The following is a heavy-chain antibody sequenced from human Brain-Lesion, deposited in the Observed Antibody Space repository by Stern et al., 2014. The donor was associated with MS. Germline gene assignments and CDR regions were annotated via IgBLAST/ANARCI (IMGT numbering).Heavy chain of an antibody. J-gene: IGHJ4*02. V-gene: IGHV2-26*01. CDR1: GFSLSNAAMG. D-gene: IGHD2-15*01. Sequence: QVPLKESGPVLVKPSETLTLTCSVSGFSLSNAAMGGSWIRQPPGKALECLVHIFSTGQTDYSHSLKSRLTISKYTTRSQLRLTMTNMNPVDTATYYCARMREYCSGGICFAGYYDSWGQGTLVTVSS. CDR2: IFSTGQT. CDR3: ARMREYCSGGICFAGYYDS.